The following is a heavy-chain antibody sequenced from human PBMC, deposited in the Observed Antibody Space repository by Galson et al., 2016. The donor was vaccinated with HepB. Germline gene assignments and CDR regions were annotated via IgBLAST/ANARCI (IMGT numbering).Heavy chain of an antibody. D-gene: IGHD1-1*01. Sequence: SLRLSCAASGFPFSSYAVHWVRPAPGKGLEWVAGTSFDGSDKYYTDSVKGRFTVSRDNSRNTLFLQMSSLRAEDTAVYYCARDTGWNDQFDYWGQGTLVTVSS. CDR3: ARDTGWNDQFDY. V-gene: IGHV3-30*04. J-gene: IGHJ4*02. CDR1: GFPFSSYA. CDR2: TSFDGSDK.